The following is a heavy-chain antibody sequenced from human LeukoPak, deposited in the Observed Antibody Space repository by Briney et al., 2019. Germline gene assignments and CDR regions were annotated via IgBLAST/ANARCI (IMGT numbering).Heavy chain of an antibody. CDR3: ARVRNSGFRYVDS. V-gene: IGHV1-18*01. J-gene: IGHJ4*02. CDR2: ISAYNGNT. Sequence: GASVKVSCKASGYTFTNYAISWVRQAPGQGLEWVGWISAYNGNTNYAQKLQGRVTMTTDTSTSTAYMDLRSLRSDDTAVYYCARVRNSGFRYVDSWGRGTLVTVSS. CDR1: GYTFTNYA. D-gene: IGHD5-12*01.